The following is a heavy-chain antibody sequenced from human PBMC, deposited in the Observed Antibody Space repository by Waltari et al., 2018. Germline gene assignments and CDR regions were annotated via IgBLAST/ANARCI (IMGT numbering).Heavy chain of an antibody. J-gene: IGHJ6*02. CDR2: INAGNGNT. V-gene: IGHV1-3*01. CDR1: GYTFTSYA. D-gene: IGHD6-13*01. CDR3: ARDSTAGGSSWFYGMDV. Sequence: QVQLVQSGAEVKKPGASVKVSCKASGYTFTSYAMHWVRQAPGQRLEWMGWINAGNGNTKYSQKFQGRVTMTRDTSASTAYMELSSLRSEDTAVYYCARDSTAGGSSWFYGMDVWGQGTTVTVSS.